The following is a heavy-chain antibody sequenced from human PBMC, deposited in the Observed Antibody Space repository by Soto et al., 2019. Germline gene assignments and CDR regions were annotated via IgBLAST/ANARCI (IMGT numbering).Heavy chain of an antibody. J-gene: IGHJ6*03. CDR3: ARDQRRRDYYYYYYMDV. D-gene: IGHD6-25*01. Sequence: QVQLVQSGAEVKKPGASVKVSCKASGYTFTSYGISWVRQAPGQGLEWMGWISAYNGNTNYAQKLQGRVTMTTDTSTSTAYMELRSLRSDDTAVYYCARDQRRRDYYYYYYMDVWGKGTTVTVSS. CDR1: GYTFTSYG. V-gene: IGHV1-18*01. CDR2: ISAYNGNT.